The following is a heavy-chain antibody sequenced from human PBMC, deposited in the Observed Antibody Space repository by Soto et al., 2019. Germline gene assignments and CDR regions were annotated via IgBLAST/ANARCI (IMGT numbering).Heavy chain of an antibody. D-gene: IGHD2-2*02. V-gene: IGHV3-23*01. CDR2: ISGSGGST. CDR1: GFTFSSYA. Sequence: GGSLRLSCAASGFTFSSYAMSWVHQAPGKGLEWVSAISGSGGSTYYADSVKGRFTISRDNSKNTLYLQMNSLRAEDTAVYYCAPTIQDGSPLPFDYWGQGTLVTVSS. CDR3: APTIQDGSPLPFDY. J-gene: IGHJ4*02.